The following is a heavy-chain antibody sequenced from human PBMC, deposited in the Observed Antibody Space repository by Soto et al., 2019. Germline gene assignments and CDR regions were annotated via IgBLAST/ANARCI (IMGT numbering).Heavy chain of an antibody. J-gene: IGHJ6*02. D-gene: IGHD3-9*01. Sequence: QVQLVQSGAEVKKPGSSVKVSCKASGGTFSSYTISWVRQAPGQGLEWMERIIPILGIANYAQKFQGRVTITADKSTSTAYMELSSLRSEDTAVCYCARGANYDILTDDYYYYGMDVWGQGTTVTVCS. CDR1: GGTFSSYT. CDR2: IIPILGIA. CDR3: ARGANYDILTDDYYYYGMDV. V-gene: IGHV1-69*02.